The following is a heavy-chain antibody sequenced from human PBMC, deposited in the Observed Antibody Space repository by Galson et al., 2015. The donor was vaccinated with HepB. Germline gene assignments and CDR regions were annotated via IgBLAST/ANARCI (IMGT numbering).Heavy chain of an antibody. J-gene: IGHJ5*02. CDR3: ARFVLARSCWYRGPYNWFDP. V-gene: IGHV1-69*13. CDR2: IIPIFGTA. D-gene: IGHD6-13*01. Sequence: SVKVSCKASGGTFSSYAISWVRQAPGQGLEWMGGIIPIFGTANYAQKFQGRVTITADESTSTAYMELSSLRSEDTAVYYCARFVLARSCWYRGPYNWFDPWGQGTLVTVSS. CDR1: GGTFSSYA.